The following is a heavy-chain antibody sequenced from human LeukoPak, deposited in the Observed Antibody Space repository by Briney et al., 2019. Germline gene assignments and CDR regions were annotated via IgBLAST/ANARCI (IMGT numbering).Heavy chain of an antibody. CDR2: IKQDGGEK. J-gene: IGHJ4*02. V-gene: IGHV3-7*01. CDR1: GFTFSSYW. Sequence: GGSLRLSCAASGFTFSSYWMGWVRQAPGKGLEWVANIKQDGGEKYYVDSVKGRFTISRDNAKSSLDLQMNSLRAEDTALYYCARVRWAGGTWAFDYWGQGTLVTVSS. D-gene: IGHD1-26*01. CDR3: ARVRWAGGTWAFDY.